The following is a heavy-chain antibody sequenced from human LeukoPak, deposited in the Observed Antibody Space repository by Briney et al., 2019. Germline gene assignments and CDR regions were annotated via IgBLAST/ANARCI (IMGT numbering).Heavy chain of an antibody. Sequence: ASVKVSCKASGYTFTGYYMHWVRQAPGQGLEWMGWINPNSGGTNYAQKFQGRVTMTRDTSISTAYMELSRLRSDDTAVYYCARNWGVRGEGFDPWGQGTLVTVSS. CDR2: INPNSGGT. CDR1: GYTFTGYY. V-gene: IGHV1-2*02. CDR3: ARNWGVRGEGFDP. D-gene: IGHD3-10*01. J-gene: IGHJ5*02.